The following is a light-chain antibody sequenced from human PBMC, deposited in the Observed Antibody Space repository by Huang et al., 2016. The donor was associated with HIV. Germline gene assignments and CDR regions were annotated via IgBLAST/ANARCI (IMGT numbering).Light chain of an antibody. CDR2: AAS. CDR1: QGISNS. V-gene: IGKV1-NL1*01. J-gene: IGKJ1*01. Sequence: DIQMTQSPSSLSASVGDRVTITCGASQGISNSLAWYQQKPGKAPKLLLYAASRLESGVPSRFSGSGSGTDYTRTISSLQPEDFATYYCQQYYRTPPTFGQGTKVEIK. CDR3: QQYYRTPPT.